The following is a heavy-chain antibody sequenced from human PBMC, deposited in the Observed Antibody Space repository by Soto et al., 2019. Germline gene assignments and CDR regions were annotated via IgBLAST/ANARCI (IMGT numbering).Heavy chain of an antibody. D-gene: IGHD2-15*01. V-gene: IGHV2-70*12. J-gene: IGHJ4*02. Sequence: XGPTLVNPTQSLTLTCTFSGFSLSTSAVGVGWIRQPPGKALEWLGLIDWADDKDYRTSLKTRLTISKDSSKNQVVLTMTNMDPVDTATYYCARSLSVAASSGFDFWGQGLLVTVSS. CDR1: GFSLSTSAVG. CDR3: ARSLSVAASSGFDF. CDR2: IDWADDK.